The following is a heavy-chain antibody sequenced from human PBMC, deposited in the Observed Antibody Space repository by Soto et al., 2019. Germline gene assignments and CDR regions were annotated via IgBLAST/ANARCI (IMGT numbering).Heavy chain of an antibody. Sequence: GGSLRLSCAASGFTFSSYGMHWVRQAPGKGLEWVAVIWYDGSNKYYADSVKGRFTISRDNSKNTLYLQMNSLRAEDTAVYYCARDWLYCGGDCYSTNWFDPWGQGTLVTVSS. CDR2: IWYDGSNK. J-gene: IGHJ5*02. D-gene: IGHD2-21*02. V-gene: IGHV3-33*01. CDR1: GFTFSSYG. CDR3: ARDWLYCGGDCYSTNWFDP.